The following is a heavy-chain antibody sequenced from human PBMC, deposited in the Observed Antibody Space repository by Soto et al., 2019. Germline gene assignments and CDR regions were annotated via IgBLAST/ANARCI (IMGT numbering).Heavy chain of an antibody. Sequence: ASVKVSCKSSGYTFTSYAIHWVRQAPGQGLEWMGWINAYNGNTSYAQKFQGRVTITTDTSTSTAYMELSSLRSDDTAVYYCSRAPDSSSWYAGWFDPWGQGTLVTVSS. CDR3: SRAPDSSSWYAGWFDP. CDR2: INAYNGNT. D-gene: IGHD6-13*01. V-gene: IGHV1-3*01. J-gene: IGHJ5*02. CDR1: GYTFTSYA.